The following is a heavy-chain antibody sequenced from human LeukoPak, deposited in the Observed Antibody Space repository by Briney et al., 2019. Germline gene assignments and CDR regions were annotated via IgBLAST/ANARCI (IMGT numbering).Heavy chain of an antibody. J-gene: IGHJ4*02. V-gene: IGHV5-51*01. CDR3: ARLSSGYYSLLPPEFDY. Sequence: GESLKISCKVSENSFTSYWIGWVRQTPGKGLEWMGIIYPGDSDTRYSPSFQGQVTISADKSISTAYLQWSSLKASDTAMYYCARLSSGYYSLLPPEFDYWGQGTLVTVSS. CDR1: ENSFTSYW. CDR2: IYPGDSDT. D-gene: IGHD3-22*01.